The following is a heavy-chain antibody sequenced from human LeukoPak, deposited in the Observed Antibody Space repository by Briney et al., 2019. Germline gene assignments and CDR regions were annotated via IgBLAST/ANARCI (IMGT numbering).Heavy chain of an antibody. D-gene: IGHD4-11*01. CDR2: ISSNGGTT. CDR1: GFTFSTYA. Sequence: GGSLRLSCTASGFTFSTYAMSWVRQAPGKGLEWASAISSNGGTTYYADSVKGRFAISRDNSGNTVYLQLNSLRAEDTAIYYCAKESPYGNNRLYYFDYWGQGTLVTASS. CDR3: AKESPYGNNRLYYFDY. V-gene: IGHV3-23*01. J-gene: IGHJ4*02.